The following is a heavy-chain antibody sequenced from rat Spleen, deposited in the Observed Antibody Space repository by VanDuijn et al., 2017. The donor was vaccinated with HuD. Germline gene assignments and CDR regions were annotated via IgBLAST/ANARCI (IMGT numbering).Heavy chain of an antibody. V-gene: IGHV5S13*01. CDR2: ISSGGTKT. CDR3: SPLPGRNLAY. CDR1: GFTFSNYG. Sequence: EVQLVESGGSLIQPGRSLKLSCAASGFTFSNYGMAWVRQIPTKGLDWVASISSGGTKTYYLDSVKGRFTISRNNAKTTLYQQMSSLRSEDTATYYCSPLPGRNLAYWGQGVVVTVSS. J-gene: IGHJ2*01. D-gene: IGHD1-4*01.